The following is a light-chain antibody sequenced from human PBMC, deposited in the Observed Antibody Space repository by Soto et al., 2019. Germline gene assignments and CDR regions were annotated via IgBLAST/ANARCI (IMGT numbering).Light chain of an antibody. Sequence: LLTQSAGTLSLSLGERATLSCMASQSVSSSYLAWSRQKPGQAPRLLIYGASGRATGIADRFSGSGCGTDFTLTISRLKPEDFAVDYCQQYGSSRWTFGQGTKVDIK. CDR3: QQYGSSRWT. V-gene: IGKV3-20*01. J-gene: IGKJ1*01. CDR2: GAS. CDR1: QSVSSSY.